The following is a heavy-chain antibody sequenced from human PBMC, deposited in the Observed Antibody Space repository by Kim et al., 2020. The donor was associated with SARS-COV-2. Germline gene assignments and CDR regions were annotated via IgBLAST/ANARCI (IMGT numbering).Heavy chain of an antibody. J-gene: IGHJ4*02. CDR2: INSDGSST. CDR3: AREAGGNTGFDY. CDR1: GFTFSTYW. Sequence: GGSLRLSCAASGFTFSTYWMHWVRQAPWKGLVWVSRINSDGSSTSYPDSVKGRFTISRDNAKNTLYLQMNSLRAEDTAVYYCAREAGGNTGFDYWGQGTLVTVSS. D-gene: IGHD3-10*01. V-gene: IGHV3-74*01.